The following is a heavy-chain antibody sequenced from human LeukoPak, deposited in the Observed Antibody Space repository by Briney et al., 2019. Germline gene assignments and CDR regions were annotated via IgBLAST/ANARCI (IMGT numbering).Heavy chain of an antibody. CDR2: ISAYNGNT. CDR1: GGTFSSYA. J-gene: IGHJ4*02. CDR3: ARVSKRGGYYFDY. V-gene: IGHV1-18*01. D-gene: IGHD3-10*01. Sequence: ASVKVSCKASGGTFSSYAISWVRQAPGQGLEWMGWISAYNGNTNYAQKLQGRVTMTTDTSTSTAYMELRSLRSDDTAVYYCARVSKRGGYYFDYWGQGTLVTVSS.